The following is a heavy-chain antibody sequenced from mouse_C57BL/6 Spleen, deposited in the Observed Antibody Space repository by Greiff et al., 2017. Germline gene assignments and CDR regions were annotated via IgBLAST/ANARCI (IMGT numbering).Heavy chain of an antibody. V-gene: IGHV1-50*01. J-gene: IGHJ4*01. CDR1: GYTFTSYW. CDR3: ARNYYSKEGYYAMDY. D-gene: IGHD2-5*01. CDR2: IDPSDSYT. Sequence: QVQLQQPGAELVKPGASVKLSCKASGYTFTSYWMQWVKQRPGQGLEWIGEIDPSDSYTNYNQKFKGKATLTVDTSSSTAYMQLSSLTSEDSAVYYCARNYYSKEGYYAMDYWGQGTSVTVSS.